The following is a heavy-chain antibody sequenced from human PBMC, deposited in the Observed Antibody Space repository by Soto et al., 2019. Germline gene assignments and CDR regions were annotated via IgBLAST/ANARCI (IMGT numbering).Heavy chain of an antibody. CDR2: IVVGSGNT. Sequence: GASVQVSCKASGLTFIDSAVQWVRQTRGHRLEWIGWIVVGSGNTNYAQEFQGRVTITRDMSTNTVYMEMSSLRSEDSAVFYCAAYVLTDSYESSGYYLDGFETSCQWKTVTVS. CDR1: GLTFIDSA. J-gene: IGHJ3*02. D-gene: IGHD3-22*01. V-gene: IGHV1-58*01. CDR3: AAYVLTDSYESSGYYLDGFET.